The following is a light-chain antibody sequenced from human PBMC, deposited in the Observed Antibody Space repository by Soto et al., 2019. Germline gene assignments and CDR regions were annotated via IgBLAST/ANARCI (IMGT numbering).Light chain of an antibody. CDR1: QSVSSDY. J-gene: IGKJ4*01. CDR2: RAS. V-gene: IGKV3-20*01. Sequence: EIVLTQSPGTLSLSPGERATLSCRASQSVSSDYLAWYQQKPGQTPKVLIYRASTRATGIPDRFSGSGSGTDFTLTIGRLEPEDFAVYYCQQYGSSPLTFGGGTKVEI. CDR3: QQYGSSPLT.